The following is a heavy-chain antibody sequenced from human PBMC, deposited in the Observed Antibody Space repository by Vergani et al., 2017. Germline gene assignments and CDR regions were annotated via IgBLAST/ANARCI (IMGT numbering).Heavy chain of an antibody. CDR2: ISYDGSNK. CDR1: GFTFSSYA. D-gene: IGHD1-14*01. J-gene: IGHJ6*02. Sequence: QVQLVESGGGVVQPGRSLRLSCAASGFTFSSYAMHWVRQAPGKGLEWVAVISYDGSNKYYADSVKGRFTISRDNSKNTLYLQMNSLRAEDTAVYYCAKDHYKSHEYGMDVWGQGTTVTVSS. CDR3: AKDHYKSHEYGMDV. V-gene: IGHV3-30-3*01.